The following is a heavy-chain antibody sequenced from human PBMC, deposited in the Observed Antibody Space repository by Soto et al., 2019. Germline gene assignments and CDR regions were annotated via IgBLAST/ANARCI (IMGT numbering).Heavy chain of an antibody. CDR1: GASISSGDYY. CDR2: VLYSGST. CDR3: ASRGTTTYCSGGSCYARGFDY. D-gene: IGHD2-15*01. Sequence: SSETLSLTCTVSGASISSGDYYWSWIRQHPAKGLEWIGYVLYSGSTFYNPSLNSRVTISVEKSTNQFSLKLSSVTAADTAVYYCASRGTTTYCSGGSCYARGFDYWGQGTLVTVSS. J-gene: IGHJ4*02. V-gene: IGHV4-30-4*01.